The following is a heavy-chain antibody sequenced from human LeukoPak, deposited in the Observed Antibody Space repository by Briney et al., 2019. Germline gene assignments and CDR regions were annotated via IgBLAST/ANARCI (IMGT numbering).Heavy chain of an antibody. CDR1: GFTFSSYA. V-gene: IGHV3-23*01. Sequence: GGSLRLSCAASGFTFSSYAMSWVRQAPGKGLEWVSAISGSGGSTYYADSVKGRFTISRDNSKNTLYLQMNSLRAEDTAVYYCAREGFDLTTYYYDSSGYYFDYWGQGTLVTVSS. CDR3: AREGFDLTTYYYDSSGYYFDY. D-gene: IGHD3-22*01. J-gene: IGHJ4*02. CDR2: ISGSGGST.